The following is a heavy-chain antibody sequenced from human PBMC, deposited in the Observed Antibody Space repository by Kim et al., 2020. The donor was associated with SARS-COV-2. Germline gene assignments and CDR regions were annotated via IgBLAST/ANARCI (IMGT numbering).Heavy chain of an antibody. V-gene: IGHV3-9*01. D-gene: IGHD3-10*01. CDR2: SM. J-gene: IGHJ4*02. CDR3: ARDTGGSIDY. Sequence: SMDYADSMKGRFIVSRDNAKHSRYLQMNSLRAEDTALYYCARDTGGSIDYWGQGTPVTVSS.